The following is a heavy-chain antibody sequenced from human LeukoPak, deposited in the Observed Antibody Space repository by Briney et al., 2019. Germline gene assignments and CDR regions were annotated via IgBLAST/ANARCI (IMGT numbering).Heavy chain of an antibody. CDR3: AKGGYYDFWSGYYHPFDY. D-gene: IGHD3-3*01. V-gene: IGHV3-33*06. CDR2: IWYDGSNK. CDR1: GFTFSSYG. J-gene: IGHJ4*02. Sequence: PGGSLRLSCAASGFTFSSYGMHWVRQAPGKGLEWVAVIWYDGSNKYYADSVEGRFTISRDNSKNTLYLQMNSLRAEDTAVYYCAKGGYYDFWSGYYHPFDYWGQGTLVTVSS.